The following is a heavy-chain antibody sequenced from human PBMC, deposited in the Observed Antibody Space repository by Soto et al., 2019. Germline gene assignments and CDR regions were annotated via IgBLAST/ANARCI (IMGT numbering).Heavy chain of an antibody. CDR3: ARDLWYSSGWRNYYYYGMDV. CDR2: IYYSGST. V-gene: IGHV4-31*03. J-gene: IGHJ6*02. Sequence: SETLSLTCTVSGDSISSGDYYWSWIRQHPGKGLEWIGYIYYSGSTYYNPSLKSRVTISVDTSKNQFSLKLSSVTAADTAVYYCARDLWYSSGWRNYYYYGMDVWGQGTTVTVSS. D-gene: IGHD6-19*01. CDR1: GDSISSGDYY.